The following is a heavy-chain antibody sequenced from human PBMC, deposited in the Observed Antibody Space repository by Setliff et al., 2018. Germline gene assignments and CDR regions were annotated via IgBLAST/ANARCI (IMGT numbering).Heavy chain of an antibody. Sequence: VASVKVSCKASGGTFRSDGFNWVRQAPGQTLEWMGWIHAGSSNTGNTYSTQKFQGRVTLTTDTSTSIAYMEVKSLTSDDTAVYYCARLVRYCTRTSCQRTPGAEYWGQGTLVTVSS. CDR1: GGTFRSDG. CDR3: ARLVRYCTRTSCQRTPGAEY. V-gene: IGHV1-18*01. CDR2: IHAGSSNTGNT. D-gene: IGHD2-2*01. J-gene: IGHJ4*02.